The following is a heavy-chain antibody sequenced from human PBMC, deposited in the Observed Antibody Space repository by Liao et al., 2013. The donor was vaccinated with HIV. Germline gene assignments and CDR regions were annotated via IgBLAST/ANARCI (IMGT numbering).Heavy chain of an antibody. CDR1: GGSISNFY. D-gene: IGHD6-19*01. CDR2: MYSSGNT. J-gene: IGHJ4*02. V-gene: IGHV4-59*12. Sequence: QVQLQESGPGPVRPSETLSLTCTVSGGSISNFYWNWIRQTPEKGLEWIGYMYSSGNTKYNPSLKSRVTISIDTSENQFSLKLNSVTAADTAVYYCASEAWLVYWGQGTLVTVSS. CDR3: ASEAWLVY.